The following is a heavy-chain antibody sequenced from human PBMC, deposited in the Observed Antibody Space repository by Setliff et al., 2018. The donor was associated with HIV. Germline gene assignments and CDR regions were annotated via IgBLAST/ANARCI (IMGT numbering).Heavy chain of an antibody. V-gene: IGHV4-39*01. D-gene: IGHD5-12*01. Sequence: SETLSLTCTVSGGSVSDTSYYWGWIHQPPGKGLEWLANVYYSGGTYYNPSLNSRVTISVDTSRNQFSLKLTSVTAADTALYFCARLGDSGYDFRGYFDYWGQGKQVTVSS. J-gene: IGHJ4*02. CDR3: ARLGDSGYDFRGYFDY. CDR2: VYYSGGT. CDR1: GGSVSDTSYY.